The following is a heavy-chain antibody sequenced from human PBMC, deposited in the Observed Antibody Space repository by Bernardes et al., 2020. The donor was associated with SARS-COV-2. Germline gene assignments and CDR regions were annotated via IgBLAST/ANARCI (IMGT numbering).Heavy chain of an antibody. CDR3: AKQGYSSPYYAMDI. Sequence: GAPLKASCKASGYSFTSYWIAWVRHVPGKGLEWMGIIYPCDSDTRYSPSFEGQVTISADQSSNTAYLHWKSLKASDTAIYYCAKQGYSSPYYAMDIWGQGSTVSVSS. D-gene: IGHD6-19*01. J-gene: IGHJ6*02. CDR2: IYPCDSDT. V-gene: IGHV5-51*01. CDR1: GYSFTSYW.